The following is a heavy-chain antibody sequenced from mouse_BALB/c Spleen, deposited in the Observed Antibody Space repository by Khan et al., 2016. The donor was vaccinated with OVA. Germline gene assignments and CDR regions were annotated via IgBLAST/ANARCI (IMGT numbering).Heavy chain of an antibody. V-gene: IGHV1-69*02. D-gene: IGHD1-1*01. Sequence: VQLQQSGAELVRPGASVKLSCKTSGYTFTNYWVNWVRQRPGQGLEWIGNIYPSDSYTNYNQKFKDKATLTVDKSSSTAYIQLSSPTSEDSAVYYCTREGTTVDAMDYWGQGTSVTVSS. CDR2: IYPSDSYT. CDR1: GYTFTNYW. CDR3: TREGTTVDAMDY. J-gene: IGHJ4*01.